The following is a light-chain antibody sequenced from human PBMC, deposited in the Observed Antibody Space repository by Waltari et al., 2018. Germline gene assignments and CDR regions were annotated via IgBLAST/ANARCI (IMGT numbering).Light chain of an antibody. V-gene: IGLV3-21*04. CDR1: NIGSKT. Sequence: SYVLTQPPSVSVAPGKTARITCGGNNIGSKTVNWYQQKPGQAPVLGIYYDSDRPSGIPERFSGSNSGNTATMIISRVEVGDEADYYCQVWDGSSDHYVFGTGTEVTVL. CDR2: YDS. CDR3: QVWDGSSDHYV. J-gene: IGLJ1*01.